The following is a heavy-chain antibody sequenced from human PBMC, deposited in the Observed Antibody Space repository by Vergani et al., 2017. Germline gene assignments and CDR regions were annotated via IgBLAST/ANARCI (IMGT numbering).Heavy chain of an antibody. J-gene: IGHJ4*02. CDR3: ARTIVSRNPPDYFDN. V-gene: IGHV4-59*01. CDR1: GGSLSGYY. Sequence: QVQLQESGPGLVRPSETLSLTCTVSGGSLSGYYWNWIRQTPGAGLEWIGYVEDSGYFIYNPSLKTRVSMSSDTSNNQFSLMLSSVTVADTAVSYCARTIVSRNPPDYFDNWGQGTLVTVSS. CDR2: VEDSGYF. D-gene: IGHD1-14*01.